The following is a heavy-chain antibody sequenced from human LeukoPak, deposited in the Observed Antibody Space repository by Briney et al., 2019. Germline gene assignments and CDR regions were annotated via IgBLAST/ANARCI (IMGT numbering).Heavy chain of an antibody. CDR1: GFTFSSYV. V-gene: IGHV3-30*04. CDR2: ISYDGSNE. CDR3: ARDKGTSYLSCFDY. J-gene: IGHJ4*02. D-gene: IGHD6-6*01. Sequence: QTGGSLRLSCAASGFTFSSYVMHWVRQAPGKGLEWVAIISYDGSNEYYADSVKGRFTISRDNSKNTLYLQMNSLRAADTAVYYCARDKGTSYLSCFDYWGQGALVTVSS.